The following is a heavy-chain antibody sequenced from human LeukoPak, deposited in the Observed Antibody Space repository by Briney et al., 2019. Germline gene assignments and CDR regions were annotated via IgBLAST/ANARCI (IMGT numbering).Heavy chain of an antibody. CDR1: GGSISSYY. V-gene: IGHV4-59*01. D-gene: IGHD6-25*01. J-gene: IGHJ4*02. Sequence: KPSETLSLTCTVSGGSISSYYWSWVRQPPGKGLEWIGYIHYSGSTNYNPSLKNRVTISVDTSRNQFSLKLTSVTAADTAVYYCARVRLVSSGTFYFDYWGQGTLVTVSS. CDR2: IHYSGST. CDR3: ARVRLVSSGTFYFDY.